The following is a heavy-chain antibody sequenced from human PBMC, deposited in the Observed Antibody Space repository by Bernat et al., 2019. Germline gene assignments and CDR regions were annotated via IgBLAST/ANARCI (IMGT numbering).Heavy chain of an antibody. D-gene: IGHD3-3*01. CDR2: IRSKAYGGTT. Sequence: EVQLVESGGGLVQPGRSLRLSCTASGFTFGDYAMSWVRQAPGKGLEWVGFIRSKAYGGTTEYAASVKGRFTISRDDYKSIAYLQMNSLKTEDTAVYYCTREVTFWSGYQSYYYYYYMDVWGKGTTVTVSS. CDR3: TREVTFWSGYQSYYYYYYMDV. V-gene: IGHV3-49*04. CDR1: GFTFGDYA. J-gene: IGHJ6*03.